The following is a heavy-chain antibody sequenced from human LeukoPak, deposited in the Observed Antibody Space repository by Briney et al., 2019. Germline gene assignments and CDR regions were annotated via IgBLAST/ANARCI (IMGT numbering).Heavy chain of an antibody. CDR3: AKDFVVVPGNVNYFDY. CDR1: GFTFDDYA. V-gene: IGHV3-23*01. CDR2: ISGSGDNT. Sequence: PGGSLRLSCAASGFTFDDYAMSWVRQAPGKGLEWVSAISGSGDNTYYADSVKGRFTVSRDNSKNTLYVQMKSLRAGDTAVYYCAKDFVVVPGNVNYFDYWGQGTLVTVSS. D-gene: IGHD2-21*02. J-gene: IGHJ4*02.